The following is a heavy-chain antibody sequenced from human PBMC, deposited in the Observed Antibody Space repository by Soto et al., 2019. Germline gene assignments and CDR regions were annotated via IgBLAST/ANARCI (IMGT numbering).Heavy chain of an antibody. CDR2: MSYDGSDN. CDR1: GFIFSNNG. D-gene: IGHD3-16*01. Sequence: QVQLVESGGGVVQPGRSLRLSCVGSGFIFSNNGMHWVRQTPGKGLEWVAFMSYDGSDNYYDDSVKGRFTISRDNSRNTVDLQMDSLRLEDTALYYCARWGTTGGLDFWGQGTLVSVSS. CDR3: ARWGTTGGLDF. J-gene: IGHJ4*02. V-gene: IGHV3-30*05.